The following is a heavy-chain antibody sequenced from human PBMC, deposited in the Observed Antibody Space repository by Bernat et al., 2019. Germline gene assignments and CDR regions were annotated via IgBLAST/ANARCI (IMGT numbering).Heavy chain of an antibody. V-gene: IGHV3-21*01. CDR3: AGGRGGGGRYFDWFDSYYGMDV. CDR1: GFTFSSYS. D-gene: IGHD3-9*01. J-gene: IGHJ6*02. CDR2: ISSSSSYI. Sequence: EVQLVESGGGLVKPGGSLRLSCAASGFTFSSYSMNWVRQAPGKGLEWVSSISSSSSYIYYADSVKGRFTISRDNAKNSLYLQMNSLRAEDTAVYYWAGGRGGGGRYFDWFDSYYGMDVWGQGTTVTVSS.